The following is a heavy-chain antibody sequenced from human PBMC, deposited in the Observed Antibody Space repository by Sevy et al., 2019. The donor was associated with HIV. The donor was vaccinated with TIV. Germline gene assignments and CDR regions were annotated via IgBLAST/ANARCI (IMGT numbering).Heavy chain of an antibody. CDR2: IRPDGSDK. Sequence: GGSLRLSCEASGFTFSPYWMTWVRQAPGKGLEWVANIRPDGSDKYYVDSVKGRFTISRDNAKNSLYLQMNSLRADDTAMYYCAIWVGLDRWGQGALVTVSS. V-gene: IGHV3-7*01. D-gene: IGHD1-26*01. J-gene: IGHJ5*02. CDR1: GFTFSPYW. CDR3: AIWVGLDR.